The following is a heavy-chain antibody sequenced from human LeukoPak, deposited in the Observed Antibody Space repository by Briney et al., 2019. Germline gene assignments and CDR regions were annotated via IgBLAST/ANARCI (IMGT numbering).Heavy chain of an antibody. CDR2: ISYDGSNK. D-gene: IGHD3-22*01. Sequence: GGSLRLSCAASGFTFDDYGMSWVRQAPGKGLEWVAVISYDGSNKYYADSVKGRFTISRDNSKNTLDLQLNSLRAEDTAVYYCAKGGYYDSSGYFYDLSFDYWGQGTLVTVSS. CDR1: GFTFDDYG. V-gene: IGHV3-30*18. CDR3: AKGGYYDSSGYFYDLSFDY. J-gene: IGHJ4*02.